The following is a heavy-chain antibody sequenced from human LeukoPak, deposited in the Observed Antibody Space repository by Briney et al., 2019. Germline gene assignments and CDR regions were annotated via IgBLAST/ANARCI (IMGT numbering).Heavy chain of an antibody. CDR2: ISGSGGST. CDR3: AKDKGPDVWGSYRYDY. J-gene: IGHJ4*02. CDR1: GFTFSSYA. V-gene: IGHV3-23*01. Sequence: GGSLRLSCAASGFTFSSYAMSWVRQAQGKGLEWVSAISGSGGSTYYADSVKGRFTISRDNSKNTLYLQMNSLRAEDTAVYYCAKDKGPDVWGSYRYDYWGQGTLVTVSS. D-gene: IGHD3-16*02.